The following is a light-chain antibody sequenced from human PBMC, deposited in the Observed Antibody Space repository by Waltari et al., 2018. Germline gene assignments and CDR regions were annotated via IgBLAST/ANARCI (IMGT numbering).Light chain of an antibody. CDR2: AAS. CDR1: QGISSY. CDR3: QQYYSYPT. V-gene: IGKV1-8*01. Sequence: AIRMTQSPSSFSASTGERVTITCRASQGISSYLAWYQQKPWKAPKLLIYAASTLQSGVPSRFSGSGSGTDFTLTISCLQSEDFATYYCQQYYSYPTFGQGTKVEIK. J-gene: IGKJ1*01.